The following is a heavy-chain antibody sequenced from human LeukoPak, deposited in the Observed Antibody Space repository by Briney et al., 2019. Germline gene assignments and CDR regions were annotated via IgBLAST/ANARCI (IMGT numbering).Heavy chain of an antibody. CDR2: IYTSGST. CDR3: ARRGGRFDW. Sequence: ETLSLTCTVPGGSLSCSYWSWIRQPPGKGLEWIGYIYTSGSTNYNPSLKGRVTMSIDTSKNQFSLKLSSVTAADTAFYYCARRGGRFDWWGQGTLVTVSS. CDR1: GGSLSCSY. J-gene: IGHJ4*02. V-gene: IGHV4-4*09. D-gene: IGHD3-10*01.